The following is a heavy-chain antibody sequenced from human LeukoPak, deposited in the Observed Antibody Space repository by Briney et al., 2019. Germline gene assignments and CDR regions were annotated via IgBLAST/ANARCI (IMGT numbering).Heavy chain of an antibody. J-gene: IGHJ4*02. CDR2: IYHSGST. CDR3: AKLLGTGHRSFDY. Sequence: TPSGTLSLTCGVSGGSISSSYWWSWVRQSPGKGLEWIGEIYHSGSTNYNPSLKSRVTISVDTSKNQFFLNLTSVTAADTAVYYCAKLLGTGHRSFDYWGQGTLVTVSS. D-gene: IGHD3-10*01. CDR1: GGSISSSYW. V-gene: IGHV4-4*02.